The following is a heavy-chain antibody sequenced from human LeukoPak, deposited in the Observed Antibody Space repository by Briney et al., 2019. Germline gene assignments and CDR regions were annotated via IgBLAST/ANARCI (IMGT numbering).Heavy chain of an antibody. Sequence: GESLKISCKGSGYSFSGFWIAWVRQRPGKGLEWTGTIYPGDSDIRYSPSFQGQVSMSADKSISTAYLQWSSLKASDTATYYCAKSIVGATGAYRHWGQGTRVTVSS. CDR3: AKSIVGATGAYRH. J-gene: IGHJ4*02. CDR2: IYPGDSDI. D-gene: IGHD1-26*01. V-gene: IGHV5-51*01. CDR1: GYSFSGFW.